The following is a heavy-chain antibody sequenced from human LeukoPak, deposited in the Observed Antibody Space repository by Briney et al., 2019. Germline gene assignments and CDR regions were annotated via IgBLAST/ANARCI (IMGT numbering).Heavy chain of an antibody. Sequence: PGGSLRLSCAASGFTFSSYAMHWVRQAPGKGLEWVAVISYGGSNKYYADSVKGRFTISRDNSKNTLYLQMNSLRAEDTAVYYCARDWRMITFGGVIQTGFTDAFDIWGQGTMVTVSS. V-gene: IGHV3-30*04. CDR2: ISYGGSNK. D-gene: IGHD3-16*02. J-gene: IGHJ3*02. CDR3: ARDWRMITFGGVIQTGFTDAFDI. CDR1: GFTFSSYA.